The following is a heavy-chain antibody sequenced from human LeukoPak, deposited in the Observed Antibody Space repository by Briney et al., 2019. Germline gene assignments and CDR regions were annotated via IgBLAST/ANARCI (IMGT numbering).Heavy chain of an antibody. CDR3: ARVGYDSSGDYFDY. CDR2: IYSGGST. J-gene: IGHJ4*02. D-gene: IGHD3-22*01. CDR1: GFTFSNAW. V-gene: IGHV3-53*01. Sequence: GGSLRLSCAASGFTFSNAWMSWVRQAPGKGLEWVSVIYSGGSTYYADSVKGRFTVSRDNSKNTLYLQMNSLRAEDTAVYYCARVGYDSSGDYFDYWGQGTLVTVSS.